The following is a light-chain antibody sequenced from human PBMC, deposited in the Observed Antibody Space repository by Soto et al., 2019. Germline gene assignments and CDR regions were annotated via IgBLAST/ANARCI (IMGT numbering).Light chain of an antibody. CDR2: GVS. CDR1: QSLGSNS. CDR3: QQYGNSPIT. Sequence: ETVLTQSPGTLSLSPGETATLSCRASQSLGSNSLVWYQQKPGQPPRLLISGVSNRATHIPDRFSGSGSGTDFTLTITRLESEDFAVYACQQYGNSPITFGQGTRLEIK. J-gene: IGKJ5*01. V-gene: IGKV3-20*01.